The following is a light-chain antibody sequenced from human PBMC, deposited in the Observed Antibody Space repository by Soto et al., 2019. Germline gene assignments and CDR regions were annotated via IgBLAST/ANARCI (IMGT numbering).Light chain of an antibody. J-gene: IGLJ1*01. V-gene: IGLV1-47*01. CDR1: GSNIGSNY. Sequence: SVLTQPPSASGTPGQRVTISCSGSGSNIGSNYVYWYQQLPGTAPKLLIYRNNQRPSGVPDRFSGSKSGTSASLAISGLRSEDEADYYCAAWDDSLSGPLYVFGTGTKVTVL. CDR3: AAWDDSLSGPLYV. CDR2: RNN.